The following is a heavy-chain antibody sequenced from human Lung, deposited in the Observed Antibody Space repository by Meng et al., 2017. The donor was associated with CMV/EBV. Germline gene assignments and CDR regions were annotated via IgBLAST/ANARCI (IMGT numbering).Heavy chain of an antibody. CDR2: ISSSGSST. Sequence: SXKISXAASGFTFRDYYMSWIRQAPGKGLEWVSYISSSGSSTYYADSVKGRFTISRDNARNSLSLQMNSLRAEDTAVYYCARVAPPSVHLAYWGHGTXVTVAS. CDR1: GFTFRDYY. CDR3: ARVAPPSVHLAY. D-gene: IGHD3-3*02. J-gene: IGHJ4*01. V-gene: IGHV3-11*01.